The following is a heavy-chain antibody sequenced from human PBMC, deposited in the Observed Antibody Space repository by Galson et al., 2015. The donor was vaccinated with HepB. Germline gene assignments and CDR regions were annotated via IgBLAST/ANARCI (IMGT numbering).Heavy chain of an antibody. Sequence: SLRLSCAVSGYTFNRYALHWVRQAPGKGLEWVAVISYDGNNKDYADSVKGRFTVSSDNSKNTLFLQMNSLRAEDTAVYYCARGPPDYYDSSGYQWPFDYWGQGTLVTVSS. CDR1: GYTFNRYA. J-gene: IGHJ4*02. CDR2: ISYDGNNK. V-gene: IGHV3-30*04. CDR3: ARGPPDYYDSSGYQWPFDY. D-gene: IGHD3-22*01.